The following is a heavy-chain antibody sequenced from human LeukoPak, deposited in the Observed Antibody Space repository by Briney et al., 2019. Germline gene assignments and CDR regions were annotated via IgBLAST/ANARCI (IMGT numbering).Heavy chain of an antibody. D-gene: IGHD2-2*01. CDR2: IYYTGST. Sequence: SETLSLTCTVSGDSISSGDHYWAWIRQPPGKGLEWIGTIYYTGSTYHNPSLESRVSMSVDTSKNHFSLQLSSVTAADTAVYYCARLYCSSTNCYLRGLYYFDHWGQGSLVTVSS. CDR1: GDSISSGDHY. V-gene: IGHV4-39*02. CDR3: ARLYCSSTNCYLRGLYYFDH. J-gene: IGHJ4*02.